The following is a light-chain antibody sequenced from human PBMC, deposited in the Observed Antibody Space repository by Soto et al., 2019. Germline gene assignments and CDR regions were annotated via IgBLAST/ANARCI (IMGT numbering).Light chain of an antibody. CDR2: DVS. Sequence: QSVLTQPRSVSGPPGQSVSISCSGTSSDVGTYNYVSWYQQHPGKAPKLMIYDVSKRPSGVPDRFSVSKSGNTATLTISGLQAEDEADYYCCSYAGGYTHAVFGGGTKLTVL. CDR3: CSYAGGYTHAV. CDR1: SSDVGTYNY. V-gene: IGLV2-11*01. J-gene: IGLJ2*01.